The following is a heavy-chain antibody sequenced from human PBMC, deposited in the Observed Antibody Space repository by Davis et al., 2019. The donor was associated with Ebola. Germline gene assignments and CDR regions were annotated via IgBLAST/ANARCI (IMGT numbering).Heavy chain of an antibody. V-gene: IGHV3-7*03. CDR3: AKDTSNIWFDI. D-gene: IGHD1-26*01. CDR2: INPDGSEE. Sequence: GESLKISCAASGFIFSSYVMSWVRQAPGKGLEWVANINPDGSEEYYADSVKGRFTISRDNAKNSLFLQMNGLRVEDTAIYYCAKDTSNIWFDIWGQGTNVTVSS. J-gene: IGHJ3*02. CDR1: GFIFSSYV.